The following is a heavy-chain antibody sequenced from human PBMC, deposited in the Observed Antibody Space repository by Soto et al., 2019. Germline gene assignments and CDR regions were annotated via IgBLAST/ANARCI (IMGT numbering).Heavy chain of an antibody. V-gene: IGHV3-66*01. D-gene: IGHD2-21*02. CDR1: GFSVGSSY. J-gene: IGHJ5*02. CDR3: RKGKVGTDPNWLDP. CDR2: IYVDGTT. Sequence: GGSLRLSCAASGFSVGSSYLYWVRQAPGRGLQWVSSIYVDGTTYYTDSVKGRFSISRDSSKNTLYLQMNSLGAEDTALYYCRKGKVGTDPNWLDPWGQGSLVTVPS.